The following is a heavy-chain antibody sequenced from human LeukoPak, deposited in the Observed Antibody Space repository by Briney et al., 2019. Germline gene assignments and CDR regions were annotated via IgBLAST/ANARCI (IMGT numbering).Heavy chain of an antibody. CDR3: AKAFEIPCGGDCYNYYFDY. CDR2: ISGSGGST. V-gene: IGHV3-23*01. J-gene: IGHJ4*02. Sequence: QPGGSLRLSCAASGFTFSSYAMSWVRQAPGKGLEWVSAISGSGGSTYYADSVKGRFTISRDNSKNTLYLQMNSLRAEDTAVYYCAKAFEIPCGGDCYNYYFDYWGQGTLVTVSS. D-gene: IGHD2-21*02. CDR1: GFTFSSYA.